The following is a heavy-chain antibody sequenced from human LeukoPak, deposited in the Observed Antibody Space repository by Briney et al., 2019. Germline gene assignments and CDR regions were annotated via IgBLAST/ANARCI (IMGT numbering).Heavy chain of an antibody. D-gene: IGHD3-22*01. Sequence: PGGSLRLSCAASGFTFSSYGMHWVRQAPGKGLEWVAFIRYDGSNKYYADSVKGRFTISRDNAMKSVYLQMNSPRAEDTAVYYCARDRSPLYYDSSGYDFGGQGTMVTVSS. CDR1: GFTFSSYG. V-gene: IGHV3-30*02. CDR2: IRYDGSNK. CDR3: ARDRSPLYYDSSGYDF. J-gene: IGHJ4*02.